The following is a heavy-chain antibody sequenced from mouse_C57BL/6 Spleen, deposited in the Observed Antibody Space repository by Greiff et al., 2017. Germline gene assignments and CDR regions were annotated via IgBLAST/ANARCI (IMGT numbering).Heavy chain of an antibody. V-gene: IGHV1-52*01. Sequence: QVQLQQPGAELVRPGSSVKLSCKASGYTFTSYWMHWVKQRPIQGLEWIGNIDPSDSETHYNQKFKDKATLTVDKSSSTAYMQHSSLTSEDSAVYYCARREDYGGAMDYWGQGTSVTVSS. CDR1: GYTFTSYW. J-gene: IGHJ4*01. D-gene: IGHD2-4*01. CDR2: IDPSDSET. CDR3: ARREDYGGAMDY.